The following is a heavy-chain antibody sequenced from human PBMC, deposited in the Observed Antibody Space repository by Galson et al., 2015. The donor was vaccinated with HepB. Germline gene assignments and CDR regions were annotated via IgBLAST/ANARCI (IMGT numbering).Heavy chain of an antibody. J-gene: IGHJ6*02. D-gene: IGHD2-2*01. V-gene: IGHV4-34*01. CDR3: ARGGGYCSSTSCRACYYCYYGMDV. CDR2: INHSGST. Sequence: LRLSCAASGFTFSSYSMNWIRQPPGKGLEWIGEINHSGSTNYNPSLKSRVTISVDTSKNQFSLKLSSVTAADTAVYYCARGGGYCSSTSCRACYYCYYGMDVWGQGTTVTVSS. CDR1: GFTFSSYS.